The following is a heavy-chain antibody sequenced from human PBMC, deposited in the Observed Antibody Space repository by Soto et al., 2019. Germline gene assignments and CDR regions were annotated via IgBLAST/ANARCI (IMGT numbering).Heavy chain of an antibody. D-gene: IGHD3-10*01. V-gene: IGHV1-24*01. CDR1: GYTLTELS. Sequence: ASVKVSCKVSGYTLTELSMHWVRQAPGRGLEWMGGFDPEDGETIYGQIFQGRVTMTEDTSTDTAYMELSSLRSEDTAVYYCATGTRITMVRGVILGASYGMDVWGQGTAVTVSS. CDR3: ATGTRITMVRGVILGASYGMDV. J-gene: IGHJ6*02. CDR2: FDPEDGET.